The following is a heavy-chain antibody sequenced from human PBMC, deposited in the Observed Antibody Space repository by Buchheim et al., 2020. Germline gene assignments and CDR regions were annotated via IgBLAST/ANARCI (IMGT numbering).Heavy chain of an antibody. CDR1: GFTFSSYG. V-gene: IGHV3-33*01. Sequence: QVQLVESGGGVVQPGRSLRLSCAASGFTFSSYGMHWVRQAPGKGLEWVAVIWYDGSNKYYADSVKGRFTISRDNSKNTLYLQRNSLRAEDTAVYYCARDGADIVVVVAAQNYYYYYGMDVWGQGTT. J-gene: IGHJ6*02. D-gene: IGHD2-15*01. CDR3: ARDGADIVVVVAAQNYYYYYGMDV. CDR2: IWYDGSNK.